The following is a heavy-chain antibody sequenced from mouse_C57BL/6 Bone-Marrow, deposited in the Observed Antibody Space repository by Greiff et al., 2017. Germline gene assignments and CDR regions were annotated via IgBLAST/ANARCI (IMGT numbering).Heavy chain of an antibody. D-gene: IGHD1-1*01. CDR1: GYTFTSYW. V-gene: IGHV1-59*01. CDR3: ARSTGSRPAY. Sequence: QVQLQQPGAELVRPGTSVKLSCKASGYTFTSYWMHWVKQRPGQGLEWIGVIDPSDSYTNYNQKFKGKATLTVDTSSSTAYLQLSSLTSEDSAVYYCARSTGSRPAYWGQGTLVTVSA. CDR2: IDPSDSYT. J-gene: IGHJ3*01.